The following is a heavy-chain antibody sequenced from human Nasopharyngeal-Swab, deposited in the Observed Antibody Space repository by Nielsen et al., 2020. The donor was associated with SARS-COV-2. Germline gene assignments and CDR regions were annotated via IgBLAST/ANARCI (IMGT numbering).Heavy chain of an antibody. V-gene: IGHV4-34*01. CDR2: INQSGST. CDR1: GGSLSDYY. CDR3: ARAAIRYYFGSGSYRSLDF. Sequence: SETLSLTCAVFGGSLSDYYWSWIRQPPGKGLEWIGEINQSGSTNYNPSLKSRVTISLDTSKNQFSLKLSSVTAADTAVYYCARAAIRYYFGSGSYRSLDFWGQGTLVTVSS. D-gene: IGHD3-10*01. J-gene: IGHJ4*02.